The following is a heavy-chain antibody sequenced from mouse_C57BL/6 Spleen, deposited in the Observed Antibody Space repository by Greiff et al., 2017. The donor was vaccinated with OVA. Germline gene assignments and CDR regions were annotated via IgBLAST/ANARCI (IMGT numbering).Heavy chain of an antibody. V-gene: IGHV1-82*01. CDR2: IYPGDGDT. J-gene: IGHJ2*01. CDR3: ARGGIYYGSSYNYFDY. CDR1: GYAFSSSW. Sequence: VKLQESGPELVKPGASVKISCKASGYAFSSSWMNWVKQRPGKGLEWIGRIYPGDGDTNYNGKFKGKATLTADKSSSTAYMQLSSLTSEDSAVYFCARGGIYYGSSYNYFDYWGQGTTLTVSS. D-gene: IGHD1-1*01.